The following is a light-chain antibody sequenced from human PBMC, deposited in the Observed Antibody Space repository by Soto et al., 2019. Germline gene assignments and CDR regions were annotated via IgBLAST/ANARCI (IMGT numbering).Light chain of an antibody. Sequence: EVVLTQSPGTLSVSPGERATLSCRASQSVSSNYLTWYQQKPGQAPRLLIYSTSTRATGIPDRFSGSGSGTDFTLTISRLEPEDSAVYYCQQSSSSPITFGQGTRLEIK. J-gene: IGKJ5*01. V-gene: IGKV3-20*01. CDR2: STS. CDR1: QSVSSNY. CDR3: QQSSSSPIT.